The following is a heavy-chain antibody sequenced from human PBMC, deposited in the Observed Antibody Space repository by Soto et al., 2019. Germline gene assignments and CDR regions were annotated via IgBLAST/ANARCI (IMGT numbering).Heavy chain of an antibody. CDR3: ARGGSTWSAEYYQH. D-gene: IGHD6-13*01. V-gene: IGHV1-18*01. CDR1: GYTVTNYG. J-gene: IGHJ1*01. Sequence: ASVKVSCKASGYTVTNYGISWVRQAPGQGPQWMGWISCYNGDTRYAQTLQGRVTMTTDKSTSTAYMELRSLRSDDTAVYYCARGGSTWSAEYYQHWGQGTLVTVSS. CDR2: ISCYNGDT.